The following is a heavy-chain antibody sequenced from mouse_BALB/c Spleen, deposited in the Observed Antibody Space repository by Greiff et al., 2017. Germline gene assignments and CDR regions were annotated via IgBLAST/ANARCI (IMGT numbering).Heavy chain of an antibody. CDR2: IWAGGST. D-gene: IGHD1-1*01. Sequence: QVQLQQSGPGLVAPSQSLSITCTVSGFSLTSYGVHWVRQPPGKGLEWLGVIWAGGSTNYNSALMSRLSISKDNSKSQVFLKMNSLQTDDTAMYYCARDSSSQSYAMDYWGQGTSVTVSS. CDR1: GFSLTSYG. V-gene: IGHV2-9*02. J-gene: IGHJ4*01. CDR3: ARDSSSQSYAMDY.